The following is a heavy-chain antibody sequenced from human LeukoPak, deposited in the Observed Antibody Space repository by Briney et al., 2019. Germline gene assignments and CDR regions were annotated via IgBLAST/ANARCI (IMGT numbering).Heavy chain of an antibody. Sequence: SETLSLTCTVSGGSISSSSYYWGWIRQPPGKGLEWIGSIYYSGSTYYNPSLKSRVTISVDTSKNQFSLKLSSVTAADTAVYYCARRGYDFWSGYHGEAFDTWGQGTMVTVSS. CDR1: GGSISSSSYY. CDR3: ARRGYDFWSGYHGEAFDT. D-gene: IGHD3-3*01. CDR2: IYYSGST. V-gene: IGHV4-39*01. J-gene: IGHJ3*02.